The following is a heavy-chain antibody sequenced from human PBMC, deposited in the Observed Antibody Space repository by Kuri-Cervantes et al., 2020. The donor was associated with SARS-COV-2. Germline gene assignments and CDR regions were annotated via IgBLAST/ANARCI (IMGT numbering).Heavy chain of an antibody. CDR2: IIPIFGTA. J-gene: IGHJ6*03. CDR1: GGTFSSYA. CDR3: AREGDTATVRYYYYMDV. Sequence: SVKVSCKASGGTFSSYAISWVRQAPGQGLEWMGGIIPIFGTANYAQKLQGRVTMTTDTSTSTAYMELRSLRSDDTAVYYCAREGDTATVRYYYYMDVWGKGTTVTVSS. D-gene: IGHD5-18*01. V-gene: IGHV1-69*05.